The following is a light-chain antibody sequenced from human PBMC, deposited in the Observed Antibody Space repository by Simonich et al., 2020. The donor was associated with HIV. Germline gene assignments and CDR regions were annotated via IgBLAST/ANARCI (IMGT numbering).Light chain of an antibody. CDR1: QGISSY. Sequence: VIWMTQSPSLLSASTGNRVTICCRMSQGISSYLAWYQQKPGKAPKLLIYKASSLDSGVPSRFSGSGSGTEFTLTISSLQPDDFATYYCQQYNSYSYTFGQGTKLEIK. J-gene: IGKJ2*01. CDR2: KAS. V-gene: IGKV1D-8*03. CDR3: QQYNSYSYT.